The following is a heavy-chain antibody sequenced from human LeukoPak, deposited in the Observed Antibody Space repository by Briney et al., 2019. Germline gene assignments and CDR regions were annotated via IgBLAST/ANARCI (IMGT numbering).Heavy chain of an antibody. Sequence: SETLSLTCAVYGGSFSGYYWSWIRQPPGKGLEWIGEINHSGSTNYNPSLKSRVTISVDTSKNQFSLKLSSVTAVDTAVYYCARPAREVAWIQLWNVGFDYWGQGTLVTVSS. J-gene: IGHJ4*02. CDR2: INHSGST. CDR1: GGSFSGYY. V-gene: IGHV4-34*01. CDR3: ARPAREVAWIQLWNVGFDY. D-gene: IGHD5-18*01.